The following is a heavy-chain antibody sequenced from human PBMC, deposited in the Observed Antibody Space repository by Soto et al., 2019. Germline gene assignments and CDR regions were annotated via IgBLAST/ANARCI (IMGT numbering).Heavy chain of an antibody. D-gene: IGHD6-13*01. CDR3: ARHQGPAAGNYGMDV. CDR1: GFTFSSYS. CDR2: ISSSSSYI. Sequence: GGSLRLSCAASGFTFSSYSMNWVRQAPGKGLEWVASISSSSSYIYYADSVRGRFTISRDKAKNSLFLQMSSLRAEDTALYYCARHQGPAAGNYGMDVWGRGTTVTVSS. V-gene: IGHV3-21*01. J-gene: IGHJ6*02.